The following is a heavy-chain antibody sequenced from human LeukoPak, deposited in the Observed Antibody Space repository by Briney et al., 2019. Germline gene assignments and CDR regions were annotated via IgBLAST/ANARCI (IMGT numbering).Heavy chain of an antibody. D-gene: IGHD5-12*01. V-gene: IGHV3-20*04. CDR3: AREGVGYRGYDARTYYYYYYMDV. CDR2: INWNGGST. Sequence: GGSLRLSCAASGFTFDDYGMSWVRQAPGKGLEWVSGINWNGGSTGYADSVKGRFTISRDNAKNSLYLQMNSLRAEDTALYYCAREGVGYRGYDARTYYYYYYMDVWGKGTTVTVSS. CDR1: GFTFDDYG. J-gene: IGHJ6*03.